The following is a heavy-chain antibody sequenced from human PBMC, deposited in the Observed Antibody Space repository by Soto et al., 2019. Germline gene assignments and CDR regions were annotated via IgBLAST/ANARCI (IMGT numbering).Heavy chain of an antibody. Sequence: SVLLCLTKTVAGGSIIDLLSRWGLVHQPPGKGLEWTVSFYYTGGTYSTYYNPSLKSRVTISVDTSKSQFSLNLRSVTAADAAVYYCASPRQGNYDFLSCYYALAYWGPGTPVT. CDR3: ASPRQGNYDFLSCYYALAY. V-gene: IGHV4-39*01. CDR2: FYYTGGT. CDR1: GGSIIDLLSR. D-gene: IGHD3-3*01. J-gene: IGHJ4*01.